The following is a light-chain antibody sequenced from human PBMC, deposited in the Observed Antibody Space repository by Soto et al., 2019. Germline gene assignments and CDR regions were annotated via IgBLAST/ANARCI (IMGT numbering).Light chain of an antibody. Sequence: DIEMTQSPSSLSASVGDRLTITCRASQTIATFLNWYQQKPGKAPKLLIYGASTLQSGVPSRFSGSGSGADFTLTISSLQPEDSATYYCQLSHTTLTFGQGTRLEIK. CDR1: QTIATF. CDR3: QLSHTTLT. V-gene: IGKV1-39*01. CDR2: GAS. J-gene: IGKJ5*01.